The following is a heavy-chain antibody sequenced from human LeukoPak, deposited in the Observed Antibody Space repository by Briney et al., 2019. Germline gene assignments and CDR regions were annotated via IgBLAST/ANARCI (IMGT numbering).Heavy chain of an antibody. CDR3: AKDKDLQLWSPFDY. CDR2: ISGSGGST. V-gene: IGHV3-23*01. Sequence: GGSLRLSCAASGFTFSSYAMSWVRQAPGKGPEWVSAISGSGGSTYYAGSVKGRFTISRDNSKNTLYLQMNSLRAEDTAVYYCAKDKDLQLWSPFDYWGQGTLVTVSS. D-gene: IGHD5-18*01. CDR1: GFTFSSYA. J-gene: IGHJ4*02.